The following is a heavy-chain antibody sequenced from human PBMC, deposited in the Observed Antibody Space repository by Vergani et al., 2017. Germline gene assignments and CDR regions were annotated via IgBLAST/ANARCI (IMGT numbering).Heavy chain of an antibody. J-gene: IGHJ4*02. CDR2: IKQDGSEK. V-gene: IGHV3-7*01. D-gene: IGHD2-15*01. CDR3: AREAYCSGGSCYSDY. Sequence: VQLVESGGGLVQPGGSLRLSCAASGFTFSSYWMSWVRQAPGKGLEWVANIKQDGSEKYYVDSVKGRFTISRDNAKNSLYLQMNSLRAEDTAVYYCAREAYCSGGSCYSDYWGQGTLVTVSS. CDR1: GFTFSSYW.